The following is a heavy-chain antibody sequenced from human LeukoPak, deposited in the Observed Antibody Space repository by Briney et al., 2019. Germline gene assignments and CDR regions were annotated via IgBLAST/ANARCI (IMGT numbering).Heavy chain of an antibody. J-gene: IGHJ3*02. Sequence: SETLSLTCTVSDGSLSSHYWSWLRQPPGKGLEWIGYVFYGGGTDSIPSLKSRITISRDTSKNQFSLKLTSVTAACTAVYYCARGLPYDYVWGSYRYDDALDIWGQGTMVTVSS. CDR2: VFYGGGT. CDR3: ARGLPYDYVWGSYRYDDALDI. V-gene: IGHV4-59*11. D-gene: IGHD3-16*02. CDR1: DGSLSSHY.